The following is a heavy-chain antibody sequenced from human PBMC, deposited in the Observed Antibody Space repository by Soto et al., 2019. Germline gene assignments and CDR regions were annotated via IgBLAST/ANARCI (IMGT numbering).Heavy chain of an antibody. CDR1: GFSLSTRDVG. D-gene: IGHD6-19*01. CDR3: AHGSGWLFDY. J-gene: IGHJ4*02. V-gene: IGHV2-5*02. CDR2: LYWDDDN. Sequence: QITLKESGPTLVKPTQTLTLTCTFSGFSLSTRDVGVGWIRQPPGKALEWLALLYWDDDNRYSPSLRRRLTLHQGPSQKQGVLTKTNIGPVGHTTYYCAHGSGWLFDYWGPGTLVTVSS.